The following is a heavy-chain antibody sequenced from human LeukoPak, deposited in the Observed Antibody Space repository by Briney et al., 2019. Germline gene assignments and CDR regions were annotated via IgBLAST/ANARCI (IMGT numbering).Heavy chain of an antibody. CDR3: ARDRWRGGYSYGYSC. Sequence: GASVKVSCKASGYTFTAYYMHWVRQAPGQGLEWMGWINPNSGGTNYAQKFQGRVTMTRDTSISTAYMELSRLRSDDTAVYYCARDRWRGGYSYGYSCWGQGTLVTVSS. V-gene: IGHV1-2*02. CDR1: GYTFTAYY. CDR2: INPNSGGT. J-gene: IGHJ4*02. D-gene: IGHD5-18*01.